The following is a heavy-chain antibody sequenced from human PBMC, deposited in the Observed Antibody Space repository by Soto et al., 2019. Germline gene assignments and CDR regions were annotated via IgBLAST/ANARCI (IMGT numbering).Heavy chain of an antibody. D-gene: IGHD3-22*01. V-gene: IGHV1-8*01. CDR3: AREISLTYYDSSGYYPLFDY. J-gene: IGHJ4*02. CDR2: MNPNSGNT. Sequence: ASVKVSCKASGYTFTIYDINWVRQAAGQGLEWMGWMNPNSGNTGYAQKFQGRVTMTRNTSISTAYMELNSLRAEDTAVYYCAREISLTYYDSSGYYPLFDYWGQGTLVTVSS. CDR1: GYTFTIYD.